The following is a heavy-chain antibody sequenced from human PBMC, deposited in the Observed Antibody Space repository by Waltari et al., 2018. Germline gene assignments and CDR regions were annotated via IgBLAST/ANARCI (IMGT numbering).Heavy chain of an antibody. CDR1: GGSISSRSYY. J-gene: IGHJ4*02. CDR2: IYYRRST. Sequence: QLQLQESCPGLVKPSETLSLTCTVPGGSISSRSYYWGWIRQPPGKGLELIGSIYYRRSTYYTPSLKSRVTITVDTSKNQFSLQRSSVTAAGTAVYYCARDKDPGRGDYWGQGTLVTVSS. V-gene: IGHV4-39*07. CDR3: ARDKDPGRGDY.